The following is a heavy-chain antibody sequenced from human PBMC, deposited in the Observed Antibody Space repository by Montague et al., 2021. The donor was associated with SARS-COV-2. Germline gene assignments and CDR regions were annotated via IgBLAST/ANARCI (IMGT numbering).Heavy chain of an antibody. Sequence: SLRLSCAASGFSFSTYTMNWVRLAPGRGLEWVASITSNSRYIYHKDSLKGRFTVSRDNAKGSLFLQMDNLRADDTAVYYCARELDNGYDFAYWGQGTLVSVSS. D-gene: IGHD5-12*01. CDR3: ARELDNGYDFAY. J-gene: IGHJ4*02. V-gene: IGHV3-21*01. CDR2: ITSNSRYI. CDR1: GFSFSTYT.